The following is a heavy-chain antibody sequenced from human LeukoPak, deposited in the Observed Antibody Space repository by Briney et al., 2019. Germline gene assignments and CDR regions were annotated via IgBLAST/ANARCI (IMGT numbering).Heavy chain of an antibody. CDR2: FYNSGRS. J-gene: IGHJ4*02. V-gene: IGHV4-59*12. CDR1: DDSISDYY. CDR3: ARSSSGWYAGNFDY. D-gene: IGHD6-19*01. Sequence: SETLSLTCTVSDDSISDYYRGWIRQPPGKGLEWIGYFYNSGRSTYNPSLKSRVTISIDTSKNQFSLKLSSVTAADTAVYYCARSSSGWYAGNFDYWGQGTLVTVSS.